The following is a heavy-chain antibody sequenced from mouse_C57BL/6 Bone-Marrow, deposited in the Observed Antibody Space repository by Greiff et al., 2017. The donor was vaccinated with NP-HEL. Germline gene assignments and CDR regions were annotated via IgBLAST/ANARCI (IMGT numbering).Heavy chain of an antibody. J-gene: IGHJ3*01. D-gene: IGHD2-2*01. Sequence: VQLQQSGPELVKPGDSVKISCKASGYSFTGYFMNWVMQSHGKSLEWIGRINPYNGDTFYNQKLKGKATLTVDKSSSTAHMELRSLTSEDSAVYYCANGYWFAYWGQGTLVTVSA. CDR2: INPYNGDT. CDR1: GYSFTGYF. V-gene: IGHV1-20*01. CDR3: ANGYWFAY.